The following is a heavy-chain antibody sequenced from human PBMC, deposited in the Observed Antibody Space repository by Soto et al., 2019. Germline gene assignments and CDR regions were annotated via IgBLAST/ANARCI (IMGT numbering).Heavy chain of an antibody. CDR3: ARDRADCTNGVCLLGY. Sequence: QVQLVESGGGVVQPGRSLRLSCAASGFTFSSYAMHWVRQAPGKGLEWVAVISYDGSNKYYADSVKGRFTISRDNSKNTLYLQMNSLTAEDTAVYYCARDRADCTNGVCLLGYWGQGTLFTVSS. CDR1: GFTFSSYA. V-gene: IGHV3-30-3*01. CDR2: ISYDGSNK. J-gene: IGHJ4*02. D-gene: IGHD2-8*01.